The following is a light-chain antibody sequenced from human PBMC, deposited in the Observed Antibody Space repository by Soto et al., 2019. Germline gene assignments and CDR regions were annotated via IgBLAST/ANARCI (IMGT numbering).Light chain of an antibody. V-gene: IGKV4-1*01. CDR3: QQYYSTPPT. J-gene: IGKJ3*01. CDR2: WAS. CDR1: QSILYSSNNKNH. Sequence: DIVMTQSPDSLAVSLGERATINCKSSQSILYSSNNKNHLAWYQQKAGQPPKLLIYWASTRESGVPDRFSGSGSGTDFTLTISSLQAEDVAVYYCQQYYSTPPTFGPGTKVDIK.